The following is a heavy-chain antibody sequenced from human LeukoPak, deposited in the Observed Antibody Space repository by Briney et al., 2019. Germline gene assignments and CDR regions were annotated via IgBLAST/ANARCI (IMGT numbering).Heavy chain of an antibody. CDR3: ARVEPYSYYFGMDV. CDR2: IHDTGST. CDR1: GGSISTYY. V-gene: IGHV4-59*08. D-gene: IGHD1-26*01. Sequence: SETLSLTCTVSGGSISTYYWSWIRQSPGKGLDWIGYIHDTGSTNYNPSLKSRVSISVDRSKSRFSLHLSSVTAADTAVYFCARVEPYSYYFGMDVWGRGTTVTVSS. J-gene: IGHJ6*02.